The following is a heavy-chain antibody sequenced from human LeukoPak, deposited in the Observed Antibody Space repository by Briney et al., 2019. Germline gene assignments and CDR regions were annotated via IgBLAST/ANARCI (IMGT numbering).Heavy chain of an antibody. J-gene: IGHJ4*02. CDR1: GGSISSSSYY. D-gene: IGHD3-22*01. Sequence: SETLSLTCTVSGGSISSSSYYWGWIRQPPGKGLEWIGSIYYSGSTYYNPSLKSRVTILVDTSKNQFSLKLSSVTAADTAVYYCARDAPEDYYDSSGYFDYWGQGTLVTVSS. CDR3: ARDAPEDYYDSSGYFDY. V-gene: IGHV4-39*07. CDR2: IYYSGST.